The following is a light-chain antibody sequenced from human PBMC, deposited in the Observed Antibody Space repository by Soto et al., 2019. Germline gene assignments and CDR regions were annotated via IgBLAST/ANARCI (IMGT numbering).Light chain of an antibody. V-gene: IGLV2-14*01. J-gene: IGLJ1*01. CDR1: SSDVGGYNY. CDR3: SSYTTSNTRQIV. CDR2: DVS. Sequence: SGLTQPAAVSGSPGQSITISCTRTSSDVGGYNYVSWYQQHPGKAPKFMIYDVSNRPSGVSNRFSGSKSGNTASLTISGLQAEDEADYYCSSYTTSNTRQIVFGTGTKVTVL.